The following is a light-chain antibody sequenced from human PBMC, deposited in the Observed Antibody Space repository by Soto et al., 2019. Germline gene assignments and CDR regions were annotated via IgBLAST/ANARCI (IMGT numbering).Light chain of an antibody. Sequence: IQVTQYPSSLSASVGDRVTITCRASPAIASFLAWYQQKPGTAPKLLIYGASTLKSGVPSRVSGSRSGTDDTLTIGSLQPEDFATYDCQQLNGSPWTFGQGTKGEV. CDR1: PAIASF. CDR3: QQLNGSPWT. J-gene: IGKJ1*01. CDR2: GAS. V-gene: IGKV1-9*01.